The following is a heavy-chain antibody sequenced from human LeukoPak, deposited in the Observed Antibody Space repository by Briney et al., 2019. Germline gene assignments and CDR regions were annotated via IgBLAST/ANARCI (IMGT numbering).Heavy chain of an antibody. J-gene: IGHJ3*02. CDR2: ISYDGSNK. Sequence: GRSLRLSCAASGFTFSSYAMHWVRQAPGKGLEWVAVISYDGSNKYYADSAKGRFTISRDNSKNTLYLQMNSLRAEDTAVYYCARFISHPLLDIWGQGTMVTVSS. D-gene: IGHD3-10*01. CDR3: ARFISHPLLDI. V-gene: IGHV3-30*01. CDR1: GFTFSSYA.